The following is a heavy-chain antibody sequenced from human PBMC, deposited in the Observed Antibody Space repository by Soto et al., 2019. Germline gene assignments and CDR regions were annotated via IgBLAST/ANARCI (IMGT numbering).Heavy chain of an antibody. J-gene: IGHJ3*02. CDR1: GGSISSGGYY. CDR3: ARDRRGYSLGAFDI. D-gene: IGHD5-18*01. CDR2: IYYSGST. V-gene: IGHV4-31*03. Sequence: LSLTCTVSGGSISSGGYYWSWIRQHPGKGLEWIGYIYYSGSTYYNPSLKSRVTISVDTSKNQFSLKLSSVTAADTAVYYCARDRRGYSLGAFDIWGQGTMVTVSS.